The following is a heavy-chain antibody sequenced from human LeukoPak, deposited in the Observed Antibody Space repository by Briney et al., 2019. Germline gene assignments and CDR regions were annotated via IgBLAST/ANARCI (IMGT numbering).Heavy chain of an antibody. CDR2: INSDESNK. V-gene: IGHV3-74*01. CDR1: GFTFSHYL. J-gene: IGHJ3*02. Sequence: QSGGSLRLSCAASGFTFSHYLMHWVRQAPGKGLVWVSRINSDESNKNSYADSVKGRFIISRDNAKNTLYLQMNSLRAEDTAVYFCGRGGNGIDIWGQGTTVIVSS. CDR3: GRGGNGIDI. D-gene: IGHD2-8*01.